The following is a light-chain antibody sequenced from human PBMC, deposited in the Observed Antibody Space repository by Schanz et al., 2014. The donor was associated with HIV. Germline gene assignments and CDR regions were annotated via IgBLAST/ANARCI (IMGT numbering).Light chain of an antibody. CDR3: QHYGSSRWT. J-gene: IGKJ1*01. CDR1: QYVSGSY. CDR2: GAS. V-gene: IGKV3-20*01. Sequence: EIVLTQSPATLSLSPGERATLSCGASQYVSGSYVAWYQQKPGQAPRLLIYGASTRAAGTPDRFSGSGSGSAFTLIISRLEPEDFAVYYCQHYGSSRWTFGQGTKVEIK.